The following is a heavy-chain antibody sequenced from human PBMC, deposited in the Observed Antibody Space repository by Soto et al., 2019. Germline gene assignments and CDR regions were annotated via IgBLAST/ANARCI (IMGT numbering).Heavy chain of an antibody. CDR1: GFTFSYHW. Sequence: GGSLRLSCAVSGFTFSYHWMHWARQAPGTGLVWVSHINSDGTGTRYADFVKGRFTISRDNAKNTLYLQMTSLRAEDTAIYYCARALLLSRYHDSSLYDQYDLWGQGTPVTVSS. J-gene: IGHJ4*02. CDR3: ARALLLSRYHDSSLYDQYDL. V-gene: IGHV3-74*01. D-gene: IGHD3-22*01. CDR2: INSDGTGT.